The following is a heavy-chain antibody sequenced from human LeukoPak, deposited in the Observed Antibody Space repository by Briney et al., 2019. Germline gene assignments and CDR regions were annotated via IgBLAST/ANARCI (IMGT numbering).Heavy chain of an antibody. Sequence: GGSLRLSCAASGSTFSNAWMSCVPQAPGEGLEGGVRIKIKTDGRTTYYAAPVKGRFTISRDNTKNTVYLQMNSRKTRDTTGNHCTTEFMIVVVIPIFAVEYWRQGTLLTVPS. D-gene: IGHD3-22*01. V-gene: IGHV3-15*01. CDR3: TTEFMIVVVIPIFAVEY. J-gene: IGHJ4*02. CDR2: IKIKTDGRTT. CDR1: GSTFSNAW.